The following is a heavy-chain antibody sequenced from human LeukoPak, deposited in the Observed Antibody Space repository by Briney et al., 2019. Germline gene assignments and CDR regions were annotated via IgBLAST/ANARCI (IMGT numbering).Heavy chain of an antibody. D-gene: IGHD4-17*01. V-gene: IGHV1-18*01. CDR1: GYTFTNYG. Sequence: ASVKVSCKASGYTFTNYGITWVRQSPGQGLEWMGWISAHDGTRNYALKHEDRVTMTTDTSTSTAYMELRGLRSDDTAVYYCASRPGGDYHMLDYWGQGTLVTVSS. CDR2: ISAHDGTR. CDR3: ASRPGGDYHMLDY. J-gene: IGHJ4*02.